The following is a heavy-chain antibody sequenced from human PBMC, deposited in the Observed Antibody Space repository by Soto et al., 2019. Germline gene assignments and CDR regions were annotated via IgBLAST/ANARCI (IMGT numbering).Heavy chain of an antibody. D-gene: IGHD3-16*01. CDR1: GFTFSGHW. J-gene: IGHJ4*02. CDR3: ARAQGGGFDY. V-gene: IGHV3-7*04. CDR2: IKQDGSEK. Sequence: EVQLVESGGGLVQPGGSLRLSCATSGFTFSGHWMGWVRQAPGKGLEWVANIKQDGSEKYYVDSVKGRFTISRDNAKNSLYLQMNSLRVEDTAVYYCARAQGGGFDYWGQGTLVIVSS.